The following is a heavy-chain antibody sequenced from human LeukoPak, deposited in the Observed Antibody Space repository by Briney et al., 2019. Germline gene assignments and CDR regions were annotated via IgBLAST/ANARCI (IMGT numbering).Heavy chain of an antibody. D-gene: IGHD2-2*01. CDR3: ARHVSYCSSTSCHEGSIYFDY. CDR2: INHSGST. CDR1: GVSISTYY. V-gene: IGHV4-34*01. Sequence: PSETLSLTCTVSGVSISTYYWSWIRQPPGKGLEWIGEINHSGSTNYNPSLKSRVTISVDTSKNQFSLKLSSVTAADTAVYYCARHVSYCSSTSCHEGSIYFDYWGQGTLVTVSS. J-gene: IGHJ4*02.